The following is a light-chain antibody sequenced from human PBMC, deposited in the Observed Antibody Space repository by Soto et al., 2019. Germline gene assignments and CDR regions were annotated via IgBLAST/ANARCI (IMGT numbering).Light chain of an antibody. V-gene: IGKV3-20*01. CDR2: SAS. Sequence: EIVMTQSLGTLSLFPGERATLSCLASQSVSSSYLAWYQQKPGQAPRLLIYSASSRATGVPTRFSGSGSGADYTLTISRLEPEDSAVYYCQQYGYSFWTFGRGTKVDIK. CDR1: QSVSSSY. J-gene: IGKJ1*01. CDR3: QQYGYSFWT.